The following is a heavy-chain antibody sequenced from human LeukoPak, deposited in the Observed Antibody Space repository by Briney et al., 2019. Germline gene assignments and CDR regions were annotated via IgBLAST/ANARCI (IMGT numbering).Heavy chain of an antibody. Sequence: SETLSLTCAVYGGSFSGYYWSWIRQPPGKGLEWIGEINHSGSTNYNPSLKSRVTISVDTSKNQFSLKLSSVTAADTAVYYCARVGYSYGYSAYRFDYWGQGTLVTVSS. D-gene: IGHD5-18*01. V-gene: IGHV4-34*01. CDR1: GGSFSGYY. CDR3: ARVGYSYGYSAYRFDY. J-gene: IGHJ4*02. CDR2: INHSGST.